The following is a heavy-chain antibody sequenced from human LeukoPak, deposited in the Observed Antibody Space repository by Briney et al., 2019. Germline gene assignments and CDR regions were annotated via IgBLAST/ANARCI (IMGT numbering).Heavy chain of an antibody. V-gene: IGHV3-7*01. CDR3: ARVTYTEDY. Sequence: GGSLRLSCAASGLTFSNYWMDWVRQAPGKGLEWVANIKQDGSEKYYVDSVKGRFTISRDNAKNSLYLQMNSLRAEDTAVYYCARVTYTEDYWGQGTLVTVSS. J-gene: IGHJ4*02. CDR1: GLTFSNYW. D-gene: IGHD5-18*01. CDR2: IKQDGSEK.